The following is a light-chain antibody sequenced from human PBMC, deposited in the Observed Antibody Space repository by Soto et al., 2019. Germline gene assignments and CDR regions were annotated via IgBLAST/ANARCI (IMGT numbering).Light chain of an antibody. J-gene: IGKJ1*01. Sequence: EIVMTQSPVTLSVAPGERVTFSFRASQSVSSNLAWYQQKPGQAPSLLIYGAFTRATGIPARFSGTGSGTEFTLTISSLQSEDFALYYCQQYNDWPLTFGQGTKVDIK. CDR1: QSVSSN. CDR2: GAF. CDR3: QQYNDWPLT. V-gene: IGKV3-15*01.